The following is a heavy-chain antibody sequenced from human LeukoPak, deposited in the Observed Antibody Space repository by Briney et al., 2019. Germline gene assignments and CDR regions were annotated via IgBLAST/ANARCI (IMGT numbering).Heavy chain of an antibody. D-gene: IGHD1-26*01. CDR2: INHSGST. CDR1: GGSFSGYY. CDR3: ASIVGATTRDY. V-gene: IGHV4-34*01. Sequence: SETLSLTCAVYGGSFSGYYWSRIRQPPGKGLEWIGEINHSGSTNYNPSLKSRVTISVDKSKNQFSLKLSSVTAADTAVYYCASIVGATTRDYWGQGTLVTVSS. J-gene: IGHJ4*02.